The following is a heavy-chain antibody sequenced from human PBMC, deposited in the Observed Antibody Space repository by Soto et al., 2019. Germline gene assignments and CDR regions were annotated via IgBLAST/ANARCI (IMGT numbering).Heavy chain of an antibody. CDR3: ASSGFGVVLKGYYMDV. J-gene: IGHJ6*03. CDR1: GGSFSGYY. Sequence: QVQLQQWGAGLLKPSETLSLTCAVYGGSFSGYYWSWIRQPPGKGLEWIGEINHSGSTNYNPSLKSRVTISVDTSKNQFSLKLSSVTAADTAVYYCASSGFGVVLKGYYMDVWGKGNTVTVSS. CDR2: INHSGST. V-gene: IGHV4-34*01. D-gene: IGHD3-3*01.